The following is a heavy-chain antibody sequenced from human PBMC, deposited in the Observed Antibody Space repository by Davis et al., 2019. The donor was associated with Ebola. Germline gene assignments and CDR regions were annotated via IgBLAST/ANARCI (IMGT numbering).Heavy chain of an antibody. V-gene: IGHV1-69*13. D-gene: IGHD6-13*01. Sequence: SVKVSCKASGGTFSSYAISWVRQAPGQGLEWMGGIIPIFGTANYAQKFQGRVTITADESTSTAYMELSSLRSEDTAVYYCALSIAAPKTTSKFYYGMDVWGQGTTVTVSS. CDR3: ALSIAAPKTTSKFYYGMDV. CDR2: IIPIFGTA. J-gene: IGHJ6*02. CDR1: GGTFSSYA.